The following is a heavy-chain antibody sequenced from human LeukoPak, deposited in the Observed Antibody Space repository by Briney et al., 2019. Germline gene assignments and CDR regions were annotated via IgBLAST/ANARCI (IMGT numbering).Heavy chain of an antibody. Sequence: GGSLRLSCAASGFTFNSYAMSWVRQAPGKGLEWVSAISGSGGSTYYADSVKGRFTISRDNSKNTLYLQMNSLRAEDTAVYYCAKDRWSSTSMRWFDPWGQGTLVTVSS. J-gene: IGHJ5*01. CDR1: GFTFNSYA. D-gene: IGHD2-2*01. CDR2: ISGSGGST. V-gene: IGHV3-23*01. CDR3: AKDRWSSTSMRWFDP.